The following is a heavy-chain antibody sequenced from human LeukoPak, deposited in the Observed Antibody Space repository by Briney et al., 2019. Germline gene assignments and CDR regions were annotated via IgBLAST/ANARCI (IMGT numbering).Heavy chain of an antibody. J-gene: IGHJ3*02. D-gene: IGHD3-22*01. CDR1: GFSFSSNW. CDR3: ARDLTSRPYDSSGSDAFDI. CDR2: INPDGSEK. V-gene: IGHV3-7*01. Sequence: GGSLRLSCTASGFSFSSNWMTWVRQAPGKGLEWVGNINPDGSEKFYVDSVRGRFAISRDNARSSVYLQMTSLRADDTAVYYCARDLTSRPYDSSGSDAFDIWGQGTMVTVSS.